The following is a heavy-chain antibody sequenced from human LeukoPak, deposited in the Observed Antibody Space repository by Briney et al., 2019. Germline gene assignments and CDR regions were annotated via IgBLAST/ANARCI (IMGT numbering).Heavy chain of an antibody. V-gene: IGHV3-11*04. CDR2: ISSSGTTI. J-gene: IGHJ1*01. D-gene: IGHD3-22*01. Sequence: PGGSLRLSCAASGFTFSDYYMSWIRQAPGKGLEWVSYISSSGTTIYYADSVRGRFTISRDNAKNSLYLQMSSLRAEDTAVYYCARVRDYYDSSGYYSEYFQDWGQGTLVTVSS. CDR1: GFTFSDYY. CDR3: ARVRDYYDSSGYYSEYFQD.